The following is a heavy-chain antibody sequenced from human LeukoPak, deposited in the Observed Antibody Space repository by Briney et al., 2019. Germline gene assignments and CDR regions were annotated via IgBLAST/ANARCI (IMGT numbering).Heavy chain of an antibody. J-gene: IGHJ4*02. V-gene: IGHV4-39*01. D-gene: IGHD4-17*01. CDR2: IYYSGST. CDR1: GGSISSSSYY. CDR3: ASTGDFLFDY. Sequence: SEILSLTCTVSGGSISSSSYYWGWIRQPPGKGLEWIGSIYYSGSTYYNPSLKSRVTISVDTSKNQFSLKLSSVTAADTAVYYCASTGDFLFDYWGQGTLVTVSS.